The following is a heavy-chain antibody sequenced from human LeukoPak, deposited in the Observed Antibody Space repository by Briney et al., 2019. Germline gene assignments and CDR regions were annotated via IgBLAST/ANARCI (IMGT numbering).Heavy chain of an antibody. CDR1: GYTFTSYG. CDR3: ARSTYYYDSTGHYRKTPAIFNAFEI. CDR2: ISAYNGNT. J-gene: IGHJ3*02. V-gene: IGHV1-18*01. Sequence: ASVKVSCKASGYTFTSYGISWVRQAPGQGLEWMGWISAYNGNTNYAQKLQGRVTMTTDTSTSTAYMELSSLRSEDTAVYYCARSTYYYDSTGHYRKTPAIFNAFEIWGQGAMVTVSS. D-gene: IGHD3-22*01.